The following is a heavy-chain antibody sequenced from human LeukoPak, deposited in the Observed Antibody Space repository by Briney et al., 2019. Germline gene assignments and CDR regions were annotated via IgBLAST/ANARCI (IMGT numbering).Heavy chain of an antibody. CDR1: GGSINSGGYS. CDR2: INHSGTT. J-gene: IGHJ6*02. Sequence: SQTLSLTCAVSGGSINSGGYSWSWIRQSPGKGLEWIGYINHSGTTYYNPSLKSRVTISVDTSKNQFSLKLSSVTVADTAVYYCARENRSSGWPYYYYGMDVWGQGTTVTVSS. V-gene: IGHV4-30-2*06. CDR3: ARENRSSGWPYYYYGMDV. D-gene: IGHD6-19*01.